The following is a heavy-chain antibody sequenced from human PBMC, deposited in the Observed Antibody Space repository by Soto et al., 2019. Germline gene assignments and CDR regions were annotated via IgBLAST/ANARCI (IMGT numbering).Heavy chain of an antibody. V-gene: IGHV1-69*02. CDR1: GGTFSSYT. Sequence: QVQLVQSGAEVKKPGSSVKVSCKASGGTFSSYTISWVRQATGQGLEWMGRIIPILGIANYAQKFQGRVTITADKSTSTAYMDLSSLRSEDTAVYYCASPESTNYYYYGMDVWGQGTTVTVSS. J-gene: IGHJ6*02. CDR2: IIPILGIA. D-gene: IGHD2-2*01. CDR3: ASPESTNYYYYGMDV.